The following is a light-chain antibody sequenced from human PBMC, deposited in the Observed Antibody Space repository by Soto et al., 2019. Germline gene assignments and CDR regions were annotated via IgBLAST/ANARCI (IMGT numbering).Light chain of an antibody. J-gene: IGKJ3*01. Sequence: EIVLTQSPGTLSLSPGERATLSCRASQNINSRYLAWYQQKPGQAPRLLIYGTSSRATGIPDRFSGSGSGTDFTLTISRLEPEDFAVYYCQQFGSSPGFTFGPWDQSGYQT. CDR3: QQFGSSPGFT. CDR2: GTS. CDR1: QNINSRY. V-gene: IGKV3-20*01.